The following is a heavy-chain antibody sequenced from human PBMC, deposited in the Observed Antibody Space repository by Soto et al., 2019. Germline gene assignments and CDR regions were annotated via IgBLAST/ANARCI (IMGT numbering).Heavy chain of an antibody. CDR3: AREASAVISPDY. V-gene: IGHV1-2*02. D-gene: IGHD6-19*01. Sequence: ASVKVSCKASGYTFTAYSMHWVRQAPGQGLEWVGWFNPNSGDTIYAQKFQGRVTLTRDTSIGTAYMELYSLTSDDTAVYYCAREASAVISPDYWGKGTLVTVSS. CDR2: FNPNSGDT. J-gene: IGHJ4*02. CDR1: GYTFTAYS.